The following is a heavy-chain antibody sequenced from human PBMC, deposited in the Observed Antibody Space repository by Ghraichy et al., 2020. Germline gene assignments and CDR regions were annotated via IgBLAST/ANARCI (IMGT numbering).Heavy chain of an antibody. CDR2: IKQDGSEK. CDR1: GFLFNNFW. V-gene: IGHV3-7*03. CDR3: ARDTIGLFDH. J-gene: IGHJ4*02. Sequence: GGSLRLSCAASGFLFNNFWMSWVRQAPGKGLEWVANIKQDGSEKNYVDSVKGRFTISRDNAQNSLYLQMNSLRSEDTAIYYCARDTIGLFDHWGQGTLVAVSS. D-gene: IGHD3-3*01.